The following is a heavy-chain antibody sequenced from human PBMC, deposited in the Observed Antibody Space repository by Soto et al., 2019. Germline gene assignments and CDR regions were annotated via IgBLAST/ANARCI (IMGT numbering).Heavy chain of an antibody. V-gene: IGHV3-21*01. CDR2: ISSNSAYI. D-gene: IGHD6-13*01. Sequence: GVSLRLSCAASGFTFRSFTMNWVRQAPGKGLEWVSTISSNSAYIYYTDALRGRFTISRDNAKNSLHLQMNSLRAEDTAVYYCTRDASRDSSARGWFDPWGPGTLVTVSS. J-gene: IGHJ5*02. CDR3: TRDASRDSSARGWFDP. CDR1: GFTFRSFT.